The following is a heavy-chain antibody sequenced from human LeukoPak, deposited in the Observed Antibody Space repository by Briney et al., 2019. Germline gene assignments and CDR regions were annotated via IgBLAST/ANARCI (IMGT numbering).Heavy chain of an antibody. CDR1: GFTFRSYW. Sequence: PGGSLRLSCAASGFTFRSYWMSWVRQAPGRGREWVANIKQEGSEKYYVDSVKGRFNILRDNAKNSLYVQMNSLRAENTAGYYCARSTLVDIVATLFDYWGQGTLFTVSS. CDR3: ARSTLVDIVATLFDY. J-gene: IGHJ4*02. CDR2: IKQEGSEK. V-gene: IGHV3-7*01. D-gene: IGHD5-12*01.